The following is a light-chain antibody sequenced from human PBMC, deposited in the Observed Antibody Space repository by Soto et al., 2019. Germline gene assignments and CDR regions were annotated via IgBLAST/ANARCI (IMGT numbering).Light chain of an antibody. CDR2: GAS. V-gene: IGKV3-15*01. CDR1: QSVSNN. J-gene: IGKJ1*01. Sequence: EIMMTQSPATLSVSPGERATLSCRASQSVSNNLAWYQKKPGQAPRLLIYGASTRATRIPARFSDSGSGTEFTLTISSLQSEDFALYYCQQYNNRWTFGQGTRVEIK. CDR3: QQYNNRWT.